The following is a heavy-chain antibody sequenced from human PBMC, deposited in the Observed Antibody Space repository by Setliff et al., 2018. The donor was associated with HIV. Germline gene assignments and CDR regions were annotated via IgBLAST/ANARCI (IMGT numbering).Heavy chain of an antibody. CDR3: ARCGVPQQIDLDS. CDR1: GYTFTSYY. J-gene: IGHJ5*01. D-gene: IGHD3-10*01. CDR2: INPSGGST. Sequence: GASVTVSCKASGYTFTSYYIHWVRQAPGQGLEWMGRINPSGGSTSYAQKFQGRVTMTRDTSTSTVYMELSSLRSEDTAMYYCARCGVPQQIDLDSWGHGTLVTVSS. V-gene: IGHV1-46*01.